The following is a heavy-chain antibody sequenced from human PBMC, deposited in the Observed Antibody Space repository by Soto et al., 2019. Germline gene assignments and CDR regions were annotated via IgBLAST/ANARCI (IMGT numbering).Heavy chain of an antibody. CDR3: ARLGGLTGYNSAWYKYEH. CDR2: IYYRETP. Sequence: SETLFLTCTVSGGHVRSSTSYWGWLRLPPGQGLEWMRNIYYRETPYYHPSLTSRIPIYLDTTKKQLSLTLSSVTAPTPVEAYSARLGGLTGYNSAWYKYEHWGRGTLVTFSS. V-gene: IGHV4-39*01. D-gene: IGHD6-19*01. J-gene: IGHJ4*02. CDR1: GGHVRSSTSY.